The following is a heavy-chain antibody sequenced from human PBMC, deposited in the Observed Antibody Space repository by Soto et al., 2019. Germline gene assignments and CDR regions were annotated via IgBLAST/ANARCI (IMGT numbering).Heavy chain of an antibody. J-gene: IGHJ6*02. V-gene: IGHV1-18*04. D-gene: IGHD3-10*01. Sequence: ASVKVSCKASGYTFTSYGISWVRQAPGQGLEWMGWISAYNGNTNYAQKLQGRVTMTTDTSTSTAYMELRSLRSDDTAVYYCASGSRSTYYYGSGIATYYYGMDVWGQGTTVTVSS. CDR3: ASGSRSTYYYGSGIATYYYGMDV. CDR1: GYTFTSYG. CDR2: ISAYNGNT.